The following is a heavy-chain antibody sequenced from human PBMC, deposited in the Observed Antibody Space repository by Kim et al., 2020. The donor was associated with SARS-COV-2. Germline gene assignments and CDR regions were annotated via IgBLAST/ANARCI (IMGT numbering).Heavy chain of an antibody. D-gene: IGHD4-17*01. Sequence: ASVKVSCKASGYTFTSYAMHLVRQAPGQRLEWMGWINAGNVNTKYSQKFQGRVTITRDTSASTAYMELSSLRSEDTAVYYCARTGDYLYYFDYWGQGTLVTVSS. CDR1: GYTFTSYA. CDR2: INAGNVNT. V-gene: IGHV1-3*01. CDR3: ARTGDYLYYFDY. J-gene: IGHJ4*02.